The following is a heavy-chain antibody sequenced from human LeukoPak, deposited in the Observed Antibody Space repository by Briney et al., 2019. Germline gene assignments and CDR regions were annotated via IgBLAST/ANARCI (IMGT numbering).Heavy chain of an antibody. J-gene: IGHJ4*02. D-gene: IGHD3-22*01. CDR1: GYTFTSYG. V-gene: IGHV1-18*01. Sequence: ASVKVSCKASGYTFTSYGISWVRQAPGQGLEWMGYISAYNGNTNYAQKLQGRVTMTTDTSTSTAYMELRSLRSADTAVYYCARDRYDSSGYGYPYWGQGTLVTVSS. CDR3: ARDRYDSSGYGYPY. CDR2: ISAYNGNT.